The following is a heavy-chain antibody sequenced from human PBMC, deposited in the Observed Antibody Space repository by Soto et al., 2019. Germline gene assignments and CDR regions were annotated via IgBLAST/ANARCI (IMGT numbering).Heavy chain of an antibody. Sequence: ASVKVCCKASGYTFTSYAMHWVRQAPGQRLEWMGWINAGNGNTKYSQKFQGRVTITRDTSASTAYMELSSLRSEDTAVYYCARIWDYAFGVDYYYYGMDVWGQGTTVTIFS. CDR3: ARIWDYAFGVDYYYYGMDV. D-gene: IGHD3-16*01. J-gene: IGHJ6*02. CDR1: GYTFTSYA. CDR2: INAGNGNT. V-gene: IGHV1-3*01.